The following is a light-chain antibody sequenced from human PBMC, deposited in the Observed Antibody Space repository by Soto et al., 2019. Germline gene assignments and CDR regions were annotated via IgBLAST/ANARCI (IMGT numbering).Light chain of an antibody. Sequence: AIQMTQSPSSLSASVGDRVTISCRASQGIGNALGWYQQKPGKAPKLLIYGASSLQSGVPSRFAGSGSGTDFTLTISSLQPEDFTSYYCQQSYGIPYTFGQGTRLEI. CDR2: GAS. J-gene: IGKJ5*01. CDR1: QGIGNA. V-gene: IGKV1-6*01. CDR3: QQSYGIPYT.